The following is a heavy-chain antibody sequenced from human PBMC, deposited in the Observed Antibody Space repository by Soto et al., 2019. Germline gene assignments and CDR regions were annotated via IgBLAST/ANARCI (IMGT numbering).Heavy chain of an antibody. CDR3: ARVWYYDSSGYYAFDY. CDR1: GDGFANYG. Sequence: ASVKVSCKASGDGFANYGFSWVRQAPGQGLEWMGWISAYDGQTNYTKKFQGRVTMTTDTSSSTAYMELRSLRSDDTAVYYCARVWYYDSSGYYAFDYWGLGTLVTVSS. J-gene: IGHJ4*02. V-gene: IGHV1-18*01. CDR2: ISAYDGQT. D-gene: IGHD3-22*01.